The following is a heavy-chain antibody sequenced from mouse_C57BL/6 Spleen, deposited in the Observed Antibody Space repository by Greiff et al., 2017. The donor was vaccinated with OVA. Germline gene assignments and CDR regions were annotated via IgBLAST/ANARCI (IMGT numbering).Heavy chain of an antibody. CDR2: IDPSDSYT. J-gene: IGHJ2*01. CDR3: ARWELGYYFDY. V-gene: IGHV1-69*01. Sequence: VQLQQPGAELVMPGASVKLSCKASGYTFTSYWMHWVKQRPGQGLEWIGEIDPSDSYTNYNQKFKGKSTLTVDKSSSTAYMQLSSLTSEDSAVYYCARWELGYYFDYWGQGTTLTVSS. CDR1: GYTFTSYW. D-gene: IGHD4-1*01.